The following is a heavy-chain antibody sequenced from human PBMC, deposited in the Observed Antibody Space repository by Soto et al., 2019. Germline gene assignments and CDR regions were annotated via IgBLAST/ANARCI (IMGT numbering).Heavy chain of an antibody. V-gene: IGHV4-31*11. Sequence: PSHELPVTRAVSRASTRRLGYFLCSFLQHQGKGLEWIGYVYYTGSTYYKPSLMSRLTISVDTSKNQFSLKLTSVTAAETAVYYCVWTARQAPADPLGFDGLGQG. CDR2: VYYTGST. D-gene: IGHD1-1*01. CDR3: VWTARQAPADPLGFDG. J-gene: IGHJ4*02. CDR1: RASTRRLGYF.